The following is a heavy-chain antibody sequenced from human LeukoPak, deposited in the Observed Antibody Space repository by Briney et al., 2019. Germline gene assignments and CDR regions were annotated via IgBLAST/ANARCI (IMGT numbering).Heavy chain of an antibody. V-gene: IGHV3-30*02. D-gene: IGHD3-10*01. CDR3: AKRPHAHMVRGQQHGGYFDY. Sequence: SGGSLRLSCAASGFTFSSYGMHWVRQAPGKGLEWVAFIRYDGSNKYYADSVKGRFTISRDNSKNTLYLQMNSLRAEDTAVYYCAKRPHAHMVRGQQHGGYFDYWGQGTLVTVSS. CDR2: IRYDGSNK. J-gene: IGHJ4*02. CDR1: GFTFSSYG.